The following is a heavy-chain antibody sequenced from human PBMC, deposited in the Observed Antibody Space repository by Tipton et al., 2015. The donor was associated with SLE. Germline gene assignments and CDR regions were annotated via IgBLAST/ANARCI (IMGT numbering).Heavy chain of an antibody. CDR3: ARDEYRYDTTGYHLLGHFDF. D-gene: IGHD3-22*01. CDR1: GDSITNKY. Sequence: TLSLTCTMSGDSITNKYWGWIRQPPGKGLEWVGTVYYTGNTFYNPSLKSRVTISVDTSKNQFSLNLSSVTAADTAVYYCARDEYRYDTTGYHLLGHFDFWGQGTLVTVSS. CDR2: VYYTGNT. J-gene: IGHJ4*02. V-gene: IGHV4-39*07.